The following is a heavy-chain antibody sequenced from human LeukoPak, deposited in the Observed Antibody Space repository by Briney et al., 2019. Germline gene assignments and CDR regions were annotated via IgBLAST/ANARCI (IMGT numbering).Heavy chain of an antibody. J-gene: IGHJ4*02. CDR3: ASWGDSSGYYYRGIDARNENYYFDY. V-gene: IGHV1-46*01. D-gene: IGHD3-22*01. CDR1: GYTFTNYY. Sequence: ASVKVSCKASGYTFTNYYMHWVRQAPGQGLEWMGMINPSGGSTTNAQKFQGRVTITADESTSTAYMELSSLRSEDTAVYYCASWGDSSGYYYRGIDARNENYYFDYWGQGTLVTVSS. CDR2: INPSGGST.